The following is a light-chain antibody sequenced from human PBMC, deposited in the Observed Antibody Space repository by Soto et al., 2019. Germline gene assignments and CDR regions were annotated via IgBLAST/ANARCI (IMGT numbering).Light chain of an antibody. CDR3: HQYNNWPPWT. J-gene: IGKJ1*01. CDR2: GAS. Sequence: EIVMTQSPATLSVSPGERATLSCRASQSVSSNLAWYQQKPGQAPRLLIYGASTRATGIPARFSGGGSGTDFNLTISSLESEDFAVYYCHQYNNWPPWTFGQGTKVEIK. V-gene: IGKV3-15*01. CDR1: QSVSSN.